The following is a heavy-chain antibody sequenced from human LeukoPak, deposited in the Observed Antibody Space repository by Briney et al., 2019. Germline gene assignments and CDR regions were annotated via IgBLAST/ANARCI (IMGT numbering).Heavy chain of an antibody. Sequence: GSLRLSCAASGFTFSNYGMHWVRQAPGKGLEWVAVIWYDGGNKYYADSVKGRFTISRDNSKNTLYLQMNSLRTEDTAVYYCARGRGYDSGTYNYAFSDYWGQGTLVTVSS. CDR3: ARGRGYDSGTYNYAFSDY. CDR2: IWYDGGNK. CDR1: GFTFSNYG. D-gene: IGHD3-22*01. J-gene: IGHJ4*02. V-gene: IGHV3-33*01.